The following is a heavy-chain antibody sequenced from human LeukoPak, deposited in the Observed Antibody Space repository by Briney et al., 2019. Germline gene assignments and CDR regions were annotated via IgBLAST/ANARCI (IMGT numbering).Heavy chain of an antibody. J-gene: IGHJ4*02. CDR3: AKGGYYDILTGYYQFDY. V-gene: IGHV3-9*01. D-gene: IGHD3-9*01. CDR2: ISWNSGSI. CDR1: GFTFDDYA. Sequence: GGSLRLSCAASGFTFDDYAMHWVRHAPGKGLEGVSGISWNSGSIGYADSVKGRFTISRDNAKNSLYLQMNSLRAEDTALYYCAKGGYYDILTGYYQFDYWGQGTLVTVSS.